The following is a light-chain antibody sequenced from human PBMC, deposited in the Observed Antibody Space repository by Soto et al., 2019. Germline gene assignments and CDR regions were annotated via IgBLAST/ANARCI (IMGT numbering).Light chain of an antibody. J-gene: IGKJ2*01. CDR1: QSVSSN. V-gene: IGKV3-15*01. CDR2: GAS. Sequence: EIVMTQSPATLSVSPGERATLSCRASQSVSSNLAWYQQKPGQAPRLLIYGASTRATGIPARFSGSGSGTEFTLTISSLQSEDFAVYYCQQYNNWPPEHKMYTFGQGTKLEIK. CDR3: QQYNNWPPEHKMYT.